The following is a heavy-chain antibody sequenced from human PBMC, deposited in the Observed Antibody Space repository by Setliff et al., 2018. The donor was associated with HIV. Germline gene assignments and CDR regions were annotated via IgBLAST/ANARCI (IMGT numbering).Heavy chain of an antibody. CDR3: ARGALLAVFDFDH. V-gene: IGHV1-8*02. J-gene: IGHJ4*01. CDR2: MNPKNGET. D-gene: IGHD3-10*01. Sequence: ASVKVSCKASGYSFTDYGINWVRQATGQGPEWMGWMNPKNGETGFAQKFQDRITMTRDTSINTAYMELNSLRSDDTAIYFCARGALLAVFDFDHWGHGTLVTVSS. CDR1: GYSFTDYG.